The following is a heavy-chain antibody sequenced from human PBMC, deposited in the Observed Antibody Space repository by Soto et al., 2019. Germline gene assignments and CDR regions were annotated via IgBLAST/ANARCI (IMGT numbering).Heavy chain of an antibody. J-gene: IGHJ4*02. D-gene: IGHD5-12*01. Sequence: SETLSLTCTVPGGYSWSWIRQPPGKGLEWIGYISHLENTFYNPSFQSRLTLSIDRSKNQFSLNLASLTTADTAVYYCARGGGYDPFDYWGQGTLVTVSS. CDR1: GGYS. V-gene: IGHV4-30-2*01. CDR3: ARGGGYDPFDY. CDR2: ISHLENT.